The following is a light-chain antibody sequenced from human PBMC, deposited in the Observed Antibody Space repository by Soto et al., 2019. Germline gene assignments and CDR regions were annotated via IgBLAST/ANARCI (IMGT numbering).Light chain of an antibody. CDR2: EVN. Sequence: QSALTQPASVSGSPGQSITISCTGTSSDVGAYKYVSWFQQYPGKVPKLIIYEVNDRPSGVSNRFSASKSGNTASLTISGLQAEEEADYYCSSYTRQSTYVFGTGTKVTVL. V-gene: IGLV2-14*03. J-gene: IGLJ1*01. CDR1: SSDVGAYKY. CDR3: SSYTRQSTYV.